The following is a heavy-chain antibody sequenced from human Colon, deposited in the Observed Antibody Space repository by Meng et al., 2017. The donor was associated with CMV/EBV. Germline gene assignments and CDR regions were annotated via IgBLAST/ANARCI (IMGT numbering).Heavy chain of an antibody. CDR1: GYTFTSLD. Sequence: SCKASGYTFTSLDINWVRQAAGQGLEWMGYMSPKSGNTSYAQKFQDRVTMTRDTSISTFYMELSSLRSDDTAVYYCARGVAAGVDYWGQGTLVTVSS. V-gene: IGHV1-8*01. J-gene: IGHJ4*02. CDR3: ARGVAAGVDY. CDR2: MSPKSGNT. D-gene: IGHD6-25*01.